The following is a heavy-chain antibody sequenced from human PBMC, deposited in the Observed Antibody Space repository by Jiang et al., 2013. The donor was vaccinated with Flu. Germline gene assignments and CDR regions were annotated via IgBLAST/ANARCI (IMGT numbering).Heavy chain of an antibody. CDR2: INHSGST. V-gene: IGHV4-34*01. CDR1: GGSFSGYY. D-gene: IGHD3-10*01. Sequence: LLKPSETLSLTCAVYGGSFSGYYWSWIRQPPGKGLEWIGEINHSGSTNYNPSLKSRVTISVDTSKNQFSLKLSSVTAADTAVYYCAVNLYYGSGMMGWFDPWGQGPWSPSPQ. J-gene: IGHJ5*02. CDR3: AVNLYYGSGMMGWFDP.